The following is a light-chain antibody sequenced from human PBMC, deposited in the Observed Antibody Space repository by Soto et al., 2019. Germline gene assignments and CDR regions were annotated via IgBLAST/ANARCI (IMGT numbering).Light chain of an antibody. Sequence: IVLTQSPGTLSLSPGETATLSCRASQSVSSNHLAWYQQKPGQAPTLLIYGGSSRATGVPARFSGSGSETDFTLTITRLEPEDFAVYYCQQYDNSPPCTFGRGTKVDIK. CDR2: GGS. J-gene: IGKJ1*01. CDR1: QSVSSNH. CDR3: QQYDNSPPCT. V-gene: IGKV3-20*01.